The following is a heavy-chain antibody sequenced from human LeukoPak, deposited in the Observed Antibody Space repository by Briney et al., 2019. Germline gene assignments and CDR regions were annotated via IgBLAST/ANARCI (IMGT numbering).Heavy chain of an antibody. J-gene: IGHJ4*02. Sequence: ASVKVSCKASGYTFTSYGISWVRQAPGQGLEWMGWISAYNGNTNYAQKLQGRVTMTTDTSTSTAYMALRSLRSDDTAVYYCARGITIFGVVNYFDYWGQGTLVTVSS. D-gene: IGHD3-3*01. CDR1: GYTFTSYG. V-gene: IGHV1-18*01. CDR3: ARGITIFGVVNYFDY. CDR2: ISAYNGNT.